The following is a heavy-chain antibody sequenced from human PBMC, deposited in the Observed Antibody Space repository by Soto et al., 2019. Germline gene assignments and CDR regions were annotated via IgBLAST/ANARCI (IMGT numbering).Heavy chain of an antibody. V-gene: IGHV4-39*01. Sequence: QLLESGPGLVKPSETLSLTCTVSGASISSSTYFWGWIRQPPGKGLEWIGSIYYNENTYYNPSLKSRVTISIDTPKNQFSLKLSSVTAADTAVYYCARHEGPNPGGVIMFWGQGALVTVSS. CDR1: GASISSSTYF. J-gene: IGHJ4*02. D-gene: IGHD3-16*01. CDR3: ARHEGPNPGGVIMF. CDR2: IYYNENT.